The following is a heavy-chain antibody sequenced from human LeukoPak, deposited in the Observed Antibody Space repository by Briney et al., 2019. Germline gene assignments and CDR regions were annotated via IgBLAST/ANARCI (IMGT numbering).Heavy chain of an antibody. V-gene: IGHV1-69*13. CDR2: IIPIFGTA. D-gene: IGHD6-19*01. CDR3: ASSVYSSGFAY. Sequence: SVKVSCKASGYTFTSCGISWVRQAPGQGLEWMGGIIPIFGTANYAQKFQGRVTITADESTSTAYMELSSLRSEDTAVYYCASSVYSSGFAYWGQGTLVTVSS. J-gene: IGHJ4*02. CDR1: GYTFTSCG.